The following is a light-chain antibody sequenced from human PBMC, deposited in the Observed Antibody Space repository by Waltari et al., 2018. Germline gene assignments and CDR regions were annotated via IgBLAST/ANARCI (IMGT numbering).Light chain of an antibody. V-gene: IGLV3-21*01. Sequence: SYVLTQPPSVSVAPGETARLTCGGNNIESKSVHRYRQRPGQAPVLVISYDSDRPSGIPDRLSGSNSGNTATLTISRVEAGDEADYYCQVWDANTDPGVFGTGTEVTVL. CDR2: YDS. CDR1: NIESKS. CDR3: QVWDANTDPGV. J-gene: IGLJ1*01.